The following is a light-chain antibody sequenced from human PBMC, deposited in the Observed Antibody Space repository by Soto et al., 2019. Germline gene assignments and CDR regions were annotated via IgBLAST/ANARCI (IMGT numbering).Light chain of an antibody. V-gene: IGKV3-20*01. J-gene: IGKJ1*01. CDR3: QQYGSSGT. CDR2: GAS. CDR1: QSVSSN. Sequence: EIVLKHSPGTLSVSPCERATLSFRASQSVSSNLAWYQQKPGQAPRLLIYGASNRATGIPDRFSGSGSGTDFTLTISRLEPEDFAVYYCQQYGSSGTFGQGTKVDI.